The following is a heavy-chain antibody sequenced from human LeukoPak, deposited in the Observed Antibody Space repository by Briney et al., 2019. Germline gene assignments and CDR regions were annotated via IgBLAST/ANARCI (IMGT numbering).Heavy chain of an antibody. CDR3: ARAWDSGSYYDGGLFDY. V-gene: IGHV1-2*04. J-gene: IGHJ4*02. CDR2: INPNSGGT. D-gene: IGHD1-26*01. Sequence: ASVKVSCKASGYTFTGYYTHWVRQAPGQGLEWMGWINPNSGGTNYAQKFQGWVTMTRDTSISTAYMELSRLRSDDTAVYYCARAWDSGSYYDGGLFDYWGQGTLVTVSS. CDR1: GYTFTGYY.